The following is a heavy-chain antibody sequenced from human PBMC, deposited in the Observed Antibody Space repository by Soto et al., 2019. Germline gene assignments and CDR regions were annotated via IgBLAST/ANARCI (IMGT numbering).Heavy chain of an antibody. Sequence: GGSLKLPCAFALYTTFAYYTRSIRQAAGKGLKWVSYVSSSSSYTNYADSVKGRFTISRDNAKNSLYPQMNSLRAEESAVYYCSRHSNYYDSRDQLGRAFEIRRQLTMVTAS. CDR3: SRHSNYYDSRDQLGRAFEI. J-gene: IGHJ3*02. CDR1: LYTTFAYY. D-gene: IGHD3-22*01. V-gene: IGHV3-11*03. CDR2: VSSSSSYT.